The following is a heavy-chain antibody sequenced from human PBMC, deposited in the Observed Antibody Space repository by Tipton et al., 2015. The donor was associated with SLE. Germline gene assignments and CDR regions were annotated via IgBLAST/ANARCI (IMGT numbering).Heavy chain of an antibody. CDR1: GGSFSGYY. D-gene: IGHD3-10*01. CDR3: ASLRTEYYYGSRADY. CDR2: IKHGGST. Sequence: LRLSCAVYGGSFSGYYWSWIRQPPGKGLEWIGEIKHGGSTNYNPSLKSRLTISVDTSKNHFSLKLSSVTAADTAVYYCASLRTEYYYGSRADYWGQGTLVTVSS. J-gene: IGHJ4*02. V-gene: IGHV4-34*01.